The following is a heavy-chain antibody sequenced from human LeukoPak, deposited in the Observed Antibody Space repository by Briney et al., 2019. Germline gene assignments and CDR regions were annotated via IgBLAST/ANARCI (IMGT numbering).Heavy chain of an antibody. CDR2: ISYDGSNK. CDR1: GFTFSSYG. CDR3: AKDELRFLEWLLSRMDV. D-gene: IGHD3-3*01. J-gene: IGHJ6*02. Sequence: GGSLRLSCAASGFTFSSYGMHWVRQAPGKGLEGVAVISYDGSNKYYADSVKGRFTISRDNSKNTLYLQMNSLGAEDTAVYYCAKDELRFLEWLLSRMDVWGQGTTVTVSS. V-gene: IGHV3-30*18.